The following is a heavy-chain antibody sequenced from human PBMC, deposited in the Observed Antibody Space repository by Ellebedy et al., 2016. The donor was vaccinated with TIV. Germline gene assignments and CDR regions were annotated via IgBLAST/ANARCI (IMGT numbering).Heavy chain of an antibody. Sequence: ASVKVSCKASGYTFTSYHVHWVRQAPGQGLEWMGMINPGGGSTTFAQNFQGRVTMTRDTSTTTVYMEFISLKSEDTAVYYCGRQTTVTTDDNYGMDAWGQGTTVTVSS. V-gene: IGHV1-46*01. D-gene: IGHD4-17*01. CDR3: GRQTTVTTDDNYGMDA. J-gene: IGHJ6*02. CDR1: GYTFTSYH. CDR2: INPGGGST.